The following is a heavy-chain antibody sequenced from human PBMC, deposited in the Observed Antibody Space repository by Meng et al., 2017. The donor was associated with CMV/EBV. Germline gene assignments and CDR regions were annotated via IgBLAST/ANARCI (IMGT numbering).Heavy chain of an antibody. CDR1: GFTFSSYS. D-gene: IGHD2-2*01. J-gene: IGHJ6*02. CDR2: ISSSSSYI. Sequence: GGSLRLSCAASGFTFSSYSMNWVRQAPGKGLEWVSSISSSSSYIYYADSVKGRFTISRDNTKNTLYLQMNSLRAEDTAVYYCARRGAFTRNYYYGMDVWGQGTTVTVSS. CDR3: ARRGAFTRNYYYGMDV. V-gene: IGHV3-21*01.